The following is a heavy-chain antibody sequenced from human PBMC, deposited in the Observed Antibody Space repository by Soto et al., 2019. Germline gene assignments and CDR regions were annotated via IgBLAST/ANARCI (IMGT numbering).Heavy chain of an antibody. D-gene: IGHD2-15*01. J-gene: IGHJ3*02. CDR3: AIVRSPLPPVVVVAAYDAFDI. CDR1: GFTFSSYG. V-gene: IGHV3-33*01. CDR2: IWYDGSNK. Sequence: QVQLVESGGGVVQPGRSLRLSCAASGFTFSSYGMHWVRQAPGKGLEWVAVIWYDGSNKYYADSVKGRFTISRDNSKNTLYLQMNSLRAEDTAVYYCAIVRSPLPPVVVVAAYDAFDIWGQGTMVTVSS.